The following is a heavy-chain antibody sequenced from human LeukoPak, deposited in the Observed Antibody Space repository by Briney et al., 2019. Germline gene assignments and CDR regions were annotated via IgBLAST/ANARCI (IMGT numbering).Heavy chain of an antibody. CDR1: GFTFSSYA. CDR3: AELGITMIGGV. J-gene: IGHJ6*04. D-gene: IGHD3-10*02. Sequence: GGSLRLSCAASGFTFSSYAMNWVRQAPGKGLEWVSAISGSGGRTHYADSVKGRFTISRDNSKNTLYLQMSSLRAEDTAVYYCAELGITMIGGVWGKGTTVTISS. CDR2: ISGSGGRT. V-gene: IGHV3-23*01.